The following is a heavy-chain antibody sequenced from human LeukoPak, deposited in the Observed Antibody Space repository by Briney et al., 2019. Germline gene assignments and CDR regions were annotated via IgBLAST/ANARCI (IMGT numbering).Heavy chain of an antibody. Sequence: PGGSLRLSCAASGFMFSNYAMSWVRQAPGKGLEWVSAITDSGDSTYYADSVKGRFTISRDNSKNTLYLQVNSLRAEDTAVYYCAKWGDYDILTGYYDSDYWGQGTLVTVSS. CDR3: AKWGDYDILTGYYDSDY. J-gene: IGHJ4*02. CDR1: GFMFSNYA. CDR2: ITDSGDST. D-gene: IGHD3-9*01. V-gene: IGHV3-23*01.